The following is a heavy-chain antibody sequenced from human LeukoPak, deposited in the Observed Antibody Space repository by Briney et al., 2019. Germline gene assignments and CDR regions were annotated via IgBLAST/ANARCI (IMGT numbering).Heavy chain of an antibody. D-gene: IGHD3-22*01. J-gene: IGHJ4*02. V-gene: IGHV1-69*01. Sequence: ASVKVSCKASGGTFSSYAISWVRQAPGQGLEWMGGIIPIFGTANYAQKFQGRVTITADESTSTAYMELSSLRSEDTAVYYCARDGNTMIVDSAYFDYWGQGTLVTVSS. CDR3: ARDGNTMIVDSAYFDY. CDR1: GGTFSSYA. CDR2: IIPIFGTA.